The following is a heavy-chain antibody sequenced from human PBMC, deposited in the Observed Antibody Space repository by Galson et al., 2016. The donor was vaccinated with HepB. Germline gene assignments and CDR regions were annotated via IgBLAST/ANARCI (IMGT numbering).Heavy chain of an antibody. CDR3: ARTPDPRSGYYYMDV. J-gene: IGHJ6*03. CDR1: GFTFIDYY. V-gene: IGHV3-66*01. CDR2: IYSGGDT. Sequence: SLRLSCAASGFTFIDYYMTWIRQAPGKGLDWVSLIYSGGDTYYADSVKGRFTISRDNSKNTLYLQMNSLRAEDTAVYYCARTPDPRSGYYYMDVWGKGTTVTVSS.